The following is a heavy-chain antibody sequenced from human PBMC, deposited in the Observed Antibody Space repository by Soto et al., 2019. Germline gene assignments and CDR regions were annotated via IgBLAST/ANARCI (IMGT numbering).Heavy chain of an antibody. CDR2: INHSGST. CDR3: ARHRDYDFWSGYYGFDP. Sequence: SETLSLTCAVYGGSFSGYYWSWIRQPPGKGLKWIGEINHSGSTNYNPSIKSRVTISVDTSKNQFSLKLSSVTAADTAVYYCARHRDYDFWSGYYGFDPWGQGTLVTVSS. J-gene: IGHJ5*02. CDR1: GGSFSGYY. V-gene: IGHV4-34*01. D-gene: IGHD3-3*01.